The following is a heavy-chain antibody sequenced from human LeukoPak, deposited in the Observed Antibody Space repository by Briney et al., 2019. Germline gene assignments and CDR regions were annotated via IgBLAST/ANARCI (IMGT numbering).Heavy chain of an antibody. Sequence: GGSLILSCAASGFTFSSYSMNWVRQAPGKGLEWVSSISSSSSYIYYADSVKGRFTISRDNAKNSLYLQMNSLRAEDTAVYYCARVDIAVAGPDYWGQGTLVTVSS. J-gene: IGHJ4*02. D-gene: IGHD6-19*01. CDR3: ARVDIAVAGPDY. CDR1: GFTFSSYS. V-gene: IGHV3-21*01. CDR2: ISSSSSYI.